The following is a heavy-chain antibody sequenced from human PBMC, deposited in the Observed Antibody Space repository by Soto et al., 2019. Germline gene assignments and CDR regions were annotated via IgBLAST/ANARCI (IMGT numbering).Heavy chain of an antibody. D-gene: IGHD2-15*01. CDR1: GFTFDDYT. CDR3: AKDIGNYCSGGSCYSNYFDY. Sequence: GGSIILSCAASGFTFDDYTMHWVRQAPGKGLEWVSLISWDGGSTYYADSVKGRFTISRDNSKNSLYLQMNSLRTEDTALYYCAKDIGNYCSGGSCYSNYFDYWGQGTLVT. J-gene: IGHJ4*02. CDR2: ISWDGGST. V-gene: IGHV3-43*01.